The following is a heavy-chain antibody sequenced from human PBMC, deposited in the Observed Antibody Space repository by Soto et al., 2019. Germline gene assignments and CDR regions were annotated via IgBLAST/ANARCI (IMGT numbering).Heavy chain of an antibody. CDR3: ARDDYASTGRNSGFDY. D-gene: IGHD3-22*01. CDR2: ISYDGSNQ. CDR1: GFTFRNYA. V-gene: IGHV3-30-3*01. J-gene: IGHJ4*02. Sequence: GGSLRLSCAASGFTFRNYAMHWVRQVRQAPGQGLEWVAVISYDGSNQFYADSVKGRFTISRDDSKNTLYLQMNSLRADDTAVYYCARDDYASTGRNSGFDYWGQGPLVTVSS.